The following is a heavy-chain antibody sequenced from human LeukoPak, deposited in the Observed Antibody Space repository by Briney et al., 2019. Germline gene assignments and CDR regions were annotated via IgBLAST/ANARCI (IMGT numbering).Heavy chain of an antibody. D-gene: IGHD3-9*01. V-gene: IGHV1-46*01. CDR1: GYTFTSNY. Sequence: ASVKVSCKASGYTFTSNYMHWVRQAPGQGLEWMGIINPSGGSTKYAQKFQGRVTITADESTSTAYMELSSLRSEDTAVYYCASTGDILTGYPDWGQGTLVTVSS. CDR2: INPSGGST. CDR3: ASTGDILTGYPD. J-gene: IGHJ4*02.